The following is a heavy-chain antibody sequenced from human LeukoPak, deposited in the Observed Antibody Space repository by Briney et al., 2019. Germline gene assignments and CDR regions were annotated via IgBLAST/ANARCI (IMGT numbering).Heavy chain of an antibody. CDR2: ISAYNGNT. CDR3: ARGVAVGSGYYAR. J-gene: IGHJ4*02. CDR1: GGTFSSYA. D-gene: IGHD3-22*01. Sequence: ASVKVSCKTSGGTFSSYAINWVRQAPGQGLEWMGWISAYNGNTNYAQKLQGRVTMTTDTSTSTAYMELRSLRSDDTAVYYCARGVAVGSGYYARWGQGTLVTVSS. V-gene: IGHV1-18*01.